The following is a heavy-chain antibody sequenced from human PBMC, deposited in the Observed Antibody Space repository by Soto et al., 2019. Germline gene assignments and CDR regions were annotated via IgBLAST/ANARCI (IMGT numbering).Heavy chain of an antibody. CDR3: ARGEQYSGRIFDY. Sequence: PSQALSLTCAITGDSVSSNSAGWSWVRQSPSRGLEWLGRTYYRSKWYYEYAVSVRGRITINPDTSKNQYSLQLNSVTPEDTAVYFCARGEQYSGRIFDYWGQGTLVTVSS. D-gene: IGHD5-12*01. CDR1: GDSVSSNSAG. V-gene: IGHV6-1*01. J-gene: IGHJ4*01. CDR2: TYYRSKWYY.